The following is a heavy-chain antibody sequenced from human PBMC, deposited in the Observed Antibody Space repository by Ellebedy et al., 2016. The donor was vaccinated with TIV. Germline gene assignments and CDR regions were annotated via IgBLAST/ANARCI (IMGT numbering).Heavy chain of an antibody. D-gene: IGHD4-23*01. CDR2: IWYAESKI. Sequence: GESLKISCAASGFTFSNYGMHWVRQAPDKGLEWVAVIWYAESKIYYAESVKGRFTISRDNSKNTLYLQLNSLRADDTAVYYCARENGGRRHDFWGQGTLVTVSS. CDR3: ARENGGRRHDF. V-gene: IGHV3-33*01. CDR1: GFTFSNYG. J-gene: IGHJ4*02.